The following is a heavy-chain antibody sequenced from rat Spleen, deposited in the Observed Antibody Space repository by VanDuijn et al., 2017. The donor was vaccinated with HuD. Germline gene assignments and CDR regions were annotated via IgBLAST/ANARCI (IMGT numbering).Heavy chain of an antibody. CDR3: TRWDY. CDR1: GFSLPSYH. Sequence: VKLVESGGGLVQPGRSLKLSCAASGFSLPSYHVHWVRQPPGKGLEWMGAIWSGGSTDYNSALKSRLSISRDTSKSQVFLKMNSLQTEDTAIYFCTRWDYWGQGVMVTVSS. CDR2: IWSGGST. J-gene: IGHJ2*01. V-gene: IGHV2-1*01.